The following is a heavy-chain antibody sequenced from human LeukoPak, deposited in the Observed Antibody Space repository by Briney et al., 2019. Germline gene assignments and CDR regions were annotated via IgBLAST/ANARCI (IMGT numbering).Heavy chain of an antibody. Sequence: GGSLRLSRRGSGLSFGGDAVSWVRQAPGKGLGWVGFIRDKVSGGTTEYVASVRGRFTISRDDSRSIAYLQMTRLKTEDTAVYYCTINYYNGSLDEDYWGQGTLVTVSS. CDR1: GLSFGGDA. CDR2: IRDKVSGGTT. J-gene: IGHJ4*02. CDR3: TINYYNGSLDEDY. D-gene: IGHD3-22*01. V-gene: IGHV3-49*04.